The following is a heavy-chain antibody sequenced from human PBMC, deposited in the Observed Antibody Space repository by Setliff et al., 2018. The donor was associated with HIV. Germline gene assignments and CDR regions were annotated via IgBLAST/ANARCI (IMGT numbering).Heavy chain of an antibody. V-gene: IGHV3-15*01. CDR1: GMTFSDAW. CDR2: IKSKEDGGTG. Sequence: PGGSLRLSCLASGMTFSDAWMTWVRQAPGKGLEWVGRIKSKEDGGTGEYAAPVKGRFTIYRDNAKNSVHLQMNSLRVEDTAVYFCAAQGVLWGQGTQVTVSS. CDR3: AAQGVL. J-gene: IGHJ4*02.